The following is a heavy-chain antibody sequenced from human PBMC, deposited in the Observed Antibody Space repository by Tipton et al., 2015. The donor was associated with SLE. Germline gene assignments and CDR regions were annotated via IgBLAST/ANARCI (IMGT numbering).Heavy chain of an antibody. CDR1: GGSVSSDPYC. J-gene: IGHJ3*02. D-gene: IGHD6-13*01. CDR3: ARSSGYSSSWYKAFDI. CDR2: LYDSGNT. Sequence: TLSLTCSVSGGSVSSDPYCWSWFRQPPGKGLECIGYLYDSGNTNYNPSLESRVTISVDTSKNQFSLNLRSVTAADTAVYYCARSSGYSSSWYKAFDIWGQGTMVTVSS. V-gene: IGHV4-61*01.